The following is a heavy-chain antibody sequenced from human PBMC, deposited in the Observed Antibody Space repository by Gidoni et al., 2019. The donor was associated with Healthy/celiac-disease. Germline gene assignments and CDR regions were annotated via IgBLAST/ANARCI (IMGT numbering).Heavy chain of an antibody. V-gene: IGHV1-18*01. CDR1: GYTFTSYG. J-gene: IGHJ4*02. CDR3: ARERWGLGDILTGLLDY. Sequence: QVPLAQSGAVVKQPGASVNVSCQASGYTFTSYGISWVRRAPGQGLEWMGWISAYNGNTNSAKKSQGRMTRATETSTNTTDMGQRSLRSDDTAVDDCARERWGLGDILTGLLDYWGQGTLVTVSS. D-gene: IGHD3-9*01. CDR2: ISAYNGNT.